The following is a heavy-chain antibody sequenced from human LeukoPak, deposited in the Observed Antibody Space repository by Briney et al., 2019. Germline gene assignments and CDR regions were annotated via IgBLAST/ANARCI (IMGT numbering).Heavy chain of an antibody. J-gene: IGHJ4*02. CDR2: IYHSGST. V-gene: IGHV4-30-2*01. CDR3: ARARRYSGYEYFDY. D-gene: IGHD5-12*01. Sequence: PSQTLSLTCAVSGGSISSGGHFWSWIRQPPGKGLEWIGYIYHSGSTYYNPPPKRRVTISVDRSKNQFSLKLSSVTAADTAVYYCARARRYSGYEYFDYWGQGTLVTVSS. CDR1: GGSISSGGHF.